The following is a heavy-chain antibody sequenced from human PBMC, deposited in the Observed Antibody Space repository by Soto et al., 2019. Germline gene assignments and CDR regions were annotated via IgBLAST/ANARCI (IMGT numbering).Heavy chain of an antibody. CDR1: GGPFSGYY. V-gene: IGHV4-34*01. CDR2: INHSGST. J-gene: IGHJ6*02. Sequence: SETLSLTCAVYGGPFSGYYWSWIRQPPGKGLEWIGEINHSGSTNYNPSLKSRVTISVDTSKNQFSLKLSSVTAADTAVYYCARLVREDYYYYGMDVWGQGTTVTVSS. D-gene: IGHD3-10*01. CDR3: ARLVREDYYYYGMDV.